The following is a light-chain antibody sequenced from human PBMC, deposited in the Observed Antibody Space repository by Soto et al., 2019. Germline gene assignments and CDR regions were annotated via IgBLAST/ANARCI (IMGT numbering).Light chain of an antibody. J-gene: IGLJ1*01. CDR2: DVS. Sequence: QSALTQPASVSGSPGQWITISCTGTSSDVGGYNYVSWYQQHPGKAPKLMIYDVSNRPSGVSNRFSGSKSVNTASLTISGLQAEDEADYYCSSYASSSTYVFGTRTKLTVL. CDR3: SSYASSSTYV. CDR1: SSDVGGYNY. V-gene: IGLV2-14*01.